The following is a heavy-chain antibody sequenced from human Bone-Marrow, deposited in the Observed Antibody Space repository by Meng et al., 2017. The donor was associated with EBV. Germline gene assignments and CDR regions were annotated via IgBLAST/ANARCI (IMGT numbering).Heavy chain of an antibody. Sequence: QGQRVKCGAEVKKSGAAVKVSWKAAGYTFTSYDIHWVRQATGQGLEWMGWMNPSSGNTGYAQKFQDRVTMTRNTSISTAYMELSSLRSEDTAVYYCARGTYDRPVDPWGQGTLVTVSS. V-gene: IGHV1-8*01. CDR3: ARGTYDRPVDP. CDR2: MNPSSGNT. D-gene: IGHD3-16*01. CDR1: GYTFTSYD. J-gene: IGHJ5*02.